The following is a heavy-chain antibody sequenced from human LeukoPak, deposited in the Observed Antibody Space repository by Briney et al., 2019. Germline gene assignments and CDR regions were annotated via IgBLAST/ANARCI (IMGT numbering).Heavy chain of an antibody. D-gene: IGHD3-3*01. CDR3: ARQSITIFGVPRGWFDP. V-gene: IGHV5-51*01. Sequence: GESLKISCKGCGYSFTSYWIGWVRQMPGKGLEWMGIIYPGDSDTRYSPSFQGQVPISADKSISTAYLQWSSLKASDTAMYYCARQSITIFGVPRGWFDPWGQGTLVTVSS. CDR1: GYSFTSYW. J-gene: IGHJ5*02. CDR2: IYPGDSDT.